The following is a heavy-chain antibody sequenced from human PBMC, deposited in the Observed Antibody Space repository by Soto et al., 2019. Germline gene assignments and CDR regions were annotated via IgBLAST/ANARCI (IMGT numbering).Heavy chain of an antibody. CDR2: IYYSGST. Sequence: SETLSLTCTVSGGSISSGGYYWSWIRQHPGKGLEWIGYIYYSGSTYYNPSLKSRVTISVDTSKNQFSLKLSSVTAADTAVYYCARGVGVVIGYYFDYWGQGTMVTVSA. CDR1: GGSISSGGYY. D-gene: IGHD3-3*01. V-gene: IGHV4-31*03. J-gene: IGHJ4*02. CDR3: ARGVGVVIGYYFDY.